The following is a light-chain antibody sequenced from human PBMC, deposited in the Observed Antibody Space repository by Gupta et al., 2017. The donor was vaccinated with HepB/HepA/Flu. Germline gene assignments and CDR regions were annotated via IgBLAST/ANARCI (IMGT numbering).Light chain of an antibody. CDR1: QGISSW. J-gene: IGKJ1*01. CDR3: HESKSYPWT. V-gene: IGKV1-12*02. Sequence: DIQLTKSPSSVSASVGDRVTITCRASQGISSWLAWHQQKPGKAPKLLTYAVSISQSGVPSRFSASASGTDFTLTISSLQPEHITTYYIHESKSYPWTFGQGTKVEIK. CDR2: AVS.